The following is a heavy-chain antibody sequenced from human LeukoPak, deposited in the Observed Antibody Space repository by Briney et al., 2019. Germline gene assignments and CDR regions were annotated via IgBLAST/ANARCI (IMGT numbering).Heavy chain of an antibody. CDR3: ARWVVPAAIAGWFDP. V-gene: IGHV4-34*01. Sequence: PSETLSLTCAVYGESFSGYDWTWIRQPPGKGLEWIGEINHSGSTYYNPSLKSRVTISVDRSKNQFSLKLSSVTAADTAVYYCARWVVPAAIAGWFDPWGQGTLVTVSS. J-gene: IGHJ5*02. CDR2: INHSGST. D-gene: IGHD2-2*01. CDR1: GESFSGYD.